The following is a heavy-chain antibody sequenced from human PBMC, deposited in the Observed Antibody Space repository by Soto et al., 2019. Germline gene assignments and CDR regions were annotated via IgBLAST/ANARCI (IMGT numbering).Heavy chain of an antibody. V-gene: IGHV4-34*01. Sequence: QVQLQQWGAGLLKPSETLSLTCAVYGGSFSGFYWSWVRQPPGKGLEWIGEINHSGSINQNVSLKSRVTKSVDTSRNQFSLKLTSVTAADTAVYYCARIPTRHFYYYDGMDVWGQGTTVTVSS. CDR3: ARIPTRHFYYYDGMDV. CDR1: GGSFSGFY. J-gene: IGHJ6*02. D-gene: IGHD2-2*01. CDR2: INHSGSI.